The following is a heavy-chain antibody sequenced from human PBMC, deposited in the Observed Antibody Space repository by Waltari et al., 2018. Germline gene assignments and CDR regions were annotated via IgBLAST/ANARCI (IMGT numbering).Heavy chain of an antibody. Sequence: QVQLQESGPGLVKPSETLSLTCTVSGYSISSGYYWGWIRQSPGKGLEWIGSIYHSGSTYYNPSLKSRVTISVDTSKNQFSLKLSSVTAADTAVYYCARDVGITMIVVALNWFDPWGQGTLVTVSS. J-gene: IGHJ5*02. CDR2: IYHSGST. V-gene: IGHV4-38-2*02. CDR1: GYSISSGYY. D-gene: IGHD3-22*01. CDR3: ARDVGITMIVVALNWFDP.